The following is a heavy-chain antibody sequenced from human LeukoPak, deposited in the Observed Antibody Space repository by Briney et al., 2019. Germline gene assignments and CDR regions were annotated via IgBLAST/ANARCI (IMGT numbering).Heavy chain of an antibody. CDR2: INHNGST. J-gene: IGHJ5*02. CDR1: GGSFSGYY. Sequence: PSETLSLTCAVYGGSFSGYYWSWIRQPPGKGLEWIGEINHNGSTNYNPSLKSRVTISVDTSKNQFSLKLSSVTAADTAVYYCARGWGTYYYGSGSYYNWFDPWGQGTLVTVSS. CDR3: ARGWGTYYYGSGSYYNWFDP. V-gene: IGHV4-34*01. D-gene: IGHD3-10*01.